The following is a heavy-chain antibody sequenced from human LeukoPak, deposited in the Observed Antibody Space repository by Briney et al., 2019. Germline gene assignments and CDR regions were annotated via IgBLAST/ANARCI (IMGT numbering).Heavy chain of an antibody. Sequence: GGSLRLSCAASGFTFSGYDMHWVRQAPGKGLEWVAVISYDGHNEYYADSVKGRFTISRDNSKNTVLLQMNSLRVEDTAVYYCAKGIGYGGMDVWGQGTTLIVSS. CDR1: GFTFSGYD. V-gene: IGHV3-30*18. CDR2: ISYDGHNE. D-gene: IGHD5-12*01. J-gene: IGHJ6*02. CDR3: AKGIGYGGMDV.